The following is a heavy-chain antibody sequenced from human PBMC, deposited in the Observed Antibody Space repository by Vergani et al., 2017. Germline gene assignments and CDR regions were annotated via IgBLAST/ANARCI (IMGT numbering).Heavy chain of an antibody. J-gene: IGHJ4*02. D-gene: IGHD3-3*01. CDR3: ARGPRITNFGVAGHPFDY. CDR2: INHSGST. CDR1: GGSFSGYY. V-gene: IGHV4-34*01. Sequence: QVQLQQWGAGLLKPSETLSLTCAVYGGSFSGYYWSWIRQPPGKGLEWIGEINHSGSTNYNPSLKSRVTISVDTSKNQFSLKLSSVTAADTAVYYCARGPRITNFGVAGHPFDYGGQGTLVTVSS.